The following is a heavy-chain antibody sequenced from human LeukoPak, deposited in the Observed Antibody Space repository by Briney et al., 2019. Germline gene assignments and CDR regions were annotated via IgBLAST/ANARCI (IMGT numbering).Heavy chain of an antibody. J-gene: IGHJ5*02. V-gene: IGHV4-4*07. CDR1: GGSISSYY. D-gene: IGHD3-3*01. CDR2: IYTSGST. CDR3: AREQGITIFGVVIYITNWFDP. Sequence: SETLSLTSTVPGGSISSYYWSWIRQPAGKGLEWIGRIYTSGSTNYNPSLKSRVTISVDTSKNQFSLKLSSVTAADTAVYYCAREQGITIFGVVIYITNWFDPWGQGTLVTVSS.